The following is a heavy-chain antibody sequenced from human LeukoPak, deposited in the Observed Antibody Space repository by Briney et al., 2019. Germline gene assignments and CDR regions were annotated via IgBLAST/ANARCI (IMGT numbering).Heavy chain of an antibody. Sequence: SRVTISVDTSKNQFSLKLSSVTAADTAVYYCARGSRIAARNWFDPWGQGTLVTVSS. D-gene: IGHD6-6*01. J-gene: IGHJ5*02. CDR3: ARGSRIAARNWFDP. V-gene: IGHV4-34*01.